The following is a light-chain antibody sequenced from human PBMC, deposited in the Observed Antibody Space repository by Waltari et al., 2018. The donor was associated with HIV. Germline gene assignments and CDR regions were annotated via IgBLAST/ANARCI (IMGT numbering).Light chain of an antibody. V-gene: IGKV1-39*01. CDR1: HNISTY. J-gene: IGKJ2*01. CDR3: QQSYIPPPT. Sequence: DIQMTQSPSSLSASVGDRVTITCRTSHNISTYLNWYRQRPGKAPQLLIFGASSLQSGTDFTLTISSLQPEDFATYYCQQSYIPPPTFGQGTKLEIK. CDR2: GAS.